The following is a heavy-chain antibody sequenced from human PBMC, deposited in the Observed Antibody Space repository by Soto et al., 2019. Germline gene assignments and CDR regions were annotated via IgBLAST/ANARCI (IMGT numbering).Heavy chain of an antibody. CDR1: GGSISSSSYY. CDR3: ARHGASYDILTDYSPSNWFDP. CDR2: IYYIGST. V-gene: IGHV4-39*01. J-gene: IGHJ5*02. D-gene: IGHD3-9*01. Sequence: SETLSLTCTVSGGSISSSSYYWGWIRQPPGKGLEWIGSIYYIGSTYYSPSLKSRVTMSVVTSKNQFSLKLSSVTAADTAVYYCARHGASYDILTDYSPSNWFDPWGQGTLVTVSS.